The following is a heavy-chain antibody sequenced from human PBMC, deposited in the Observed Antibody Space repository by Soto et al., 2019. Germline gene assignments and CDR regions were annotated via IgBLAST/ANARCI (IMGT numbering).Heavy chain of an antibody. CDR1: GGSISSYY. CDR2: IYTSGST. V-gene: IGHV4-4*07. J-gene: IGHJ6*02. CDR3: AREGRSSTSCYTGTIFGVVRYYYGMDV. Sequence: PSETLSLTCTVSGGSISSYYWSWIRQPAGKGLEWIGRIYTSGSTNYNPSLKSRVTMSVDTSKNQFSLKLSSVTAPDTAVYYCAREGRSSTSCYTGTIFGVVRYYYGMDVWGQGTTVTVTS. D-gene: IGHD2-2*02.